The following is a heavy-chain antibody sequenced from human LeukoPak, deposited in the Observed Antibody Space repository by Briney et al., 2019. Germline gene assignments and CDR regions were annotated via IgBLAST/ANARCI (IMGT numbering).Heavy chain of an antibody. Sequence: GASVKVSCKASGYRVSSFAIIWVRQAPGQGPECLGWIAANNDHTHYALNVQGRVTMTTDTSTDTAYMELRNLRSDDTAVYFCARDKPGWGAFDVWGQGTVVTVSS. CDR2: IAANNDHT. J-gene: IGHJ3*01. D-gene: IGHD1-14*01. CDR3: ARDKPGWGAFDV. V-gene: IGHV1-18*01. CDR1: GYRVSSFA.